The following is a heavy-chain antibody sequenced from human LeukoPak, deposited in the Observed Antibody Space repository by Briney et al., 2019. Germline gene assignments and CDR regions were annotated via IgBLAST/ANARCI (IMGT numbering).Heavy chain of an antibody. CDR3: ARQRDTASLAAVGI. CDR1: GGSIRANTNFWGWNSSNY. V-gene: IGHV4-39*01. Sequence: PSETLSLTCSVSGGSIRANTNFWGWNSSNYWGWIRQPPGKGLEWIGSVHFSGTTYYHPSLQSRFTISVDTSKNQFSLEVTSVTASDTALYYCARQRDTASLAAVGIWGQGTLVTVSS. CDR2: VHFSGTT. J-gene: IGHJ3*02. D-gene: IGHD5-18*01.